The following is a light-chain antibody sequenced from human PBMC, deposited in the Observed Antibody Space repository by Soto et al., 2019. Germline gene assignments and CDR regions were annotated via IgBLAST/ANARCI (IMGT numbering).Light chain of an antibody. CDR1: QSVSNNY. CDR2: GAS. V-gene: IGKV3-20*01. CDR3: QQYGSSPRT. J-gene: IGKJ1*01. Sequence: EIVLTQSPGTLSLSPGERATLSCRASQSVSNNYLAWYQQKPGQAPRLLIYGASSRATGIPDRFSGSGSGTDFTLTISRLEPEDFAVYYCQQYGSSPRTFDQGTKVEIK.